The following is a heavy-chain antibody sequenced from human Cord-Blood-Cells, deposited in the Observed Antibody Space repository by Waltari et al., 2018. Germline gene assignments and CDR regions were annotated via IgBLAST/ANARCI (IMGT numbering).Heavy chain of an antibody. V-gene: IGHV4-34*01. CDR3: ARYYDFWSGDAFDI. Sequence: QVQLQQWGAGLFKPSETLSLTCAVYGGSFSGYYWSWIRQPPGKGLEWIGEINHSGSTNYNPALKSRVTISVDTSKNQFSLNLSSVTAADTAVYYCARYYDFWSGDAFDIWGQGTMVTVSS. J-gene: IGHJ3*02. CDR1: GGSFSGYY. CDR2: INHSGST. D-gene: IGHD3-3*01.